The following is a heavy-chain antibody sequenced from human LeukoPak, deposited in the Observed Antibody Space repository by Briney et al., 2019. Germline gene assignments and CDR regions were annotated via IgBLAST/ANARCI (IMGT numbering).Heavy chain of an antibody. Sequence: SGGSLRLSCAASGFTFSSYAMSWVRQAPGKGLEWVSAISGSGGSTYYADSVKGRFTISRDNSKNTLYLQMNSLRAEDTAVYYCAKDGLYSSGWRSHFDYWGQGTLVTVSS. V-gene: IGHV3-23*01. J-gene: IGHJ4*02. CDR1: GFTFSSYA. D-gene: IGHD6-19*01. CDR3: AKDGLYSSGWRSHFDY. CDR2: ISGSGGST.